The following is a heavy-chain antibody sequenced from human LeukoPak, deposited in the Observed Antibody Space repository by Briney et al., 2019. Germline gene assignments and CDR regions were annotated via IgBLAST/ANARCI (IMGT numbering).Heavy chain of an antibody. CDR1: GDSISSNKW. V-gene: IGHV4-4*02. D-gene: IGHD6-6*01. CDR2: AYRSGTT. Sequence: SETLSLTCAVSGDSISSNKWWHWVRQTPGKGLEWIGEAYRSGTTNYNPSLKSRVTISVDTSKNQFSLKLSSVTAADTAVYYCASSSPNWFDPWGQGTLVTVSS. J-gene: IGHJ5*02. CDR3: ASSSPNWFDP.